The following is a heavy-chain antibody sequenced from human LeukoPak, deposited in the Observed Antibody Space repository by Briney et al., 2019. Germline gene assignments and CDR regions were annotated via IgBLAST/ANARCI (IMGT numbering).Heavy chain of an antibody. Sequence: GGSLRLSCAASGFTVSSNYVSWVRQAPGKGLEWVSAISGSGGSTYYADSVKGRFTISRDNAKNSLYLQMNSLRAEDTAVYYCAGGGVLRFLEWLGAFDIWGQGTMVTVSS. V-gene: IGHV3-23*01. D-gene: IGHD3-3*01. CDR3: AGGGVLRFLEWLGAFDI. CDR1: GFTVSSNY. CDR2: ISGSGGST. J-gene: IGHJ3*02.